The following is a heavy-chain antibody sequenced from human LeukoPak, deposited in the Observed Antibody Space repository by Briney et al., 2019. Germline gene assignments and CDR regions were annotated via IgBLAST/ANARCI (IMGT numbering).Heavy chain of an antibody. CDR3: AKRKVEWELDY. CDR2: ISYDGTNK. D-gene: IGHD1-26*01. CDR1: GFTFSSFA. J-gene: IGHJ4*02. Sequence: GRSLRLSCAASGFTFSSFAMHWVRQAPGKGLAWVAVISYDGTNKYYADSVKGRFAISRDNSKNTLYLQMNSLRAEDTAVYYCAKRKVEWELDYWGQGTLVTVSS. V-gene: IGHV3-30*18.